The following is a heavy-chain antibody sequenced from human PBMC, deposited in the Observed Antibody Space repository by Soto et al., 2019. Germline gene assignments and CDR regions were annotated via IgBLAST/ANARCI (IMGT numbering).Heavy chain of an antibody. CDR2: INPSGGST. Sequence: HVQLVQSGAEVKKPGASVKVSCKASGYTFTSYYMHWVRQAPGQGLEWMGIINPSGGSTSYAQKFQGRVTMTRDTSTSTVYMELSSLRSEDTAVYYCATVSPVATTTDYWGQGTLVTVSS. V-gene: IGHV1-46*01. CDR3: ATVSPVATTTDY. CDR1: GYTFTSYY. J-gene: IGHJ4*02. D-gene: IGHD5-12*01.